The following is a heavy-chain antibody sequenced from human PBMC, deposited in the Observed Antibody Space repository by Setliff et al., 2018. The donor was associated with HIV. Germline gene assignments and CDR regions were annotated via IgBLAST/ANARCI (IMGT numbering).Heavy chain of an antibody. CDR1: GFTFSSYS. D-gene: IGHD7-27*01. V-gene: IGHV3-48*01. Sequence: PGGSLRLSCAASGFTFSSYSMNWVRQAPGKGLEWVSYISSSSSTIYYADSVKGRFTISRDNAKNSLYLQMNSLRAEDAAVYYCATDLHWAFDYWGQGSLVTVSS. CDR3: ATDLHWAFDY. J-gene: IGHJ4*02. CDR2: ISSSSSTI.